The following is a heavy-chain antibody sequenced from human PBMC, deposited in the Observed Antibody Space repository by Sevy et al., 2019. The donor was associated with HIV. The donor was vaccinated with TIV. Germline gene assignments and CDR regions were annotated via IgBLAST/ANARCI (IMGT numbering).Heavy chain of an antibody. Sequence: GGSLRLSCAASGFSFSTYWMHWVRQAPGKGLEWVANIKQDESEKYYVASVKGRFTISRDNAKNSVYLEMNSLRPEDTVNYYCAKDNSGSFDYWAQGTLVTVSS. CDR3: AKDNSGSFDY. V-gene: IGHV3-7*04. D-gene: IGHD3-22*01. CDR2: IKQDESEK. J-gene: IGHJ4*02. CDR1: GFSFSTYW.